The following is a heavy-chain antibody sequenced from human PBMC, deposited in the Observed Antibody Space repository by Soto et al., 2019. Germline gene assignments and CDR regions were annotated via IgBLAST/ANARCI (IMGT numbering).Heavy chain of an antibody. D-gene: IGHD7-27*01. CDR3: ARTVMPVGNLAAFDH. CDR2: IYASGST. CDR1: GDSISSYY. Sequence: SETLSLTCTVSGDSISSYYWSWIRDPAGKGLEWIGRIYASGSTNYNPSLKSRATISVDTSKNQCSLKLTSVTAADSAVYFCARTVMPVGNLAAFDHWGQGVLVTVSS. V-gene: IGHV4-4*07. J-gene: IGHJ4*02.